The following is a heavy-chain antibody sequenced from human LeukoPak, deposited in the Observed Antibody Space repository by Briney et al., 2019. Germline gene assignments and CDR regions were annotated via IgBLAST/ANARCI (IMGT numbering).Heavy chain of an antibody. Sequence: GGSLRLSCAASGFTFSSYAMHWVRQAPGKGLEWVAVISYDGSNKYYADSVKGRFTISRDNSKNTLYLQMSSLRAEDTAVYYCAKDDRWLQFCCWGQGTLVTVSA. CDR1: GFTFSSYA. CDR3: AKDDRWLQFCC. J-gene: IGHJ4*02. CDR2: ISYDGSNK. V-gene: IGHV3-30*04. D-gene: IGHD5-24*01.